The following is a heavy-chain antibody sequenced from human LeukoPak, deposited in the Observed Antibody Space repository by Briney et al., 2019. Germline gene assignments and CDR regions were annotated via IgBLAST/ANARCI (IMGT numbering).Heavy chain of an antibody. V-gene: IGHV7-4-1*02. J-gene: IGHJ3*02. CDR3: ARDLYSSRTNDAFVI. CDR2: INTNTGNP. D-gene: IGHD6-13*01. Sequence: ASVKVSCKASGYTFTSYAMNWVRQAPGQGLEWMGWINTNTGNPTYAQGFTGRFVFSLDTSVSTAYLQISSLKAEDTAVYYCARDLYSSRTNDAFVIWGQGTMVTVSS. CDR1: GYTFTSYA.